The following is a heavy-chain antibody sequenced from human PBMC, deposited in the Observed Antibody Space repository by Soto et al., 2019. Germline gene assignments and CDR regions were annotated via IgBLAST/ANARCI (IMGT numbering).Heavy chain of an antibody. CDR2: INAGNGNT. CDR3: ARARYCSGGSCYPNWFDP. V-gene: IGHV1-3*01. D-gene: IGHD2-15*01. J-gene: IGHJ5*02. Sequence: QVQLVQSGAEVKKPGASVKVSCKASGYTFTSYAMHWVRQAPGQRLEWMGWINAGNGNTKYSQKFQGRVTITRDTSASTAYMELSSLRSEDTAVYYCARARYCSGGSCYPNWFDPWGQGTLVTVSS. CDR1: GYTFTSYA.